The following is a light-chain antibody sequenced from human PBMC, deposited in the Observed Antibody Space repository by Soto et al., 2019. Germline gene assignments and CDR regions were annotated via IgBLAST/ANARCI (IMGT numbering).Light chain of an antibody. V-gene: IGKV1-8*01. J-gene: IGKJ1*01. CDR2: AAS. Sequence: AIRMTQSPSSLSASTGDRVTITCRASQGISSYLAWYQQKPGKAPKLLIYAASSLQSGVPSRFSGSGSGTDFTLTISSLQPEDFATYYCQHYNSYSEAFGQGTKVDIK. CDR1: QGISSY. CDR3: QHYNSYSEA.